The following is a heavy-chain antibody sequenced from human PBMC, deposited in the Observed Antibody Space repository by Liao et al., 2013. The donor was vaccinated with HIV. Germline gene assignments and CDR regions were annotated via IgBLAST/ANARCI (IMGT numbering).Heavy chain of an antibody. CDR3: ARVDQYYDYWRGYENWFDP. CDR1: GGSISSYY. J-gene: IGHJ5*02. V-gene: IGHV4-4*07. Sequence: QVQLQESGPGLVKPSETLSLTCTVSGGSISSYYVELDPAARREGTGVAWAYLYQWEHQLQPLLKSRVTMSVDTSKNQFSLKLSSVTAADTAVYYCARVDQYYDYWRGYENWFDPWGQGTLVTVSS. D-gene: IGHD3-3*01. CDR2: LYQWEH.